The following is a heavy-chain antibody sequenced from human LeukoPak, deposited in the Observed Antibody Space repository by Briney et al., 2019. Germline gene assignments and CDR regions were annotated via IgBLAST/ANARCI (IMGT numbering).Heavy chain of an antibody. CDR2: ISGDSSYI. Sequence: PGGSLRLSCAASGFTFSTYSMNWVRQAPGKGLQWVSSISGDSSYIYYANSLKGRFTISRDNAKNTLYLQMDSLRAEDTAMYYCARQGGLENYATGSWFDPWGQETLVTVSS. V-gene: IGHV3-21*01. D-gene: IGHD1-7*01. CDR3: ARQGGLENYATGSWFDP. CDR1: GFTFSTYS. J-gene: IGHJ5*02.